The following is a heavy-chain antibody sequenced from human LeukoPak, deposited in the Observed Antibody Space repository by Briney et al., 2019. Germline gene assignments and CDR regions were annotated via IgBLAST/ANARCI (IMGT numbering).Heavy chain of an antibody. J-gene: IGHJ5*02. CDR1: GDSISNFY. Sequence: SETLSLTCSVSGDSISNFYWSWIRQPPGKGLGWIGYIHYSGNTNYNPSLKSRVAISIDTSKNHFSLKLTSVTAADTAVYYCARRAAVSGIGVWFDPWGQGTLVTVSS. CDR3: ARRAAVSGIGVWFDP. D-gene: IGHD6-19*01. V-gene: IGHV4-59*08. CDR2: IHYSGNT.